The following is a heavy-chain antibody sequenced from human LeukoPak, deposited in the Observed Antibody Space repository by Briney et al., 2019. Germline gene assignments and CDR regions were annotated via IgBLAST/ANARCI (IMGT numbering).Heavy chain of an antibody. CDR1: GFTFSSYW. V-gene: IGHV3-7*01. D-gene: IGHD3-9*01. Sequence: GGSLRLSCAASGFTFSSYWMSWVRQAPGKGPEWVANIKQDGSEKYYVDSVKGRFTISRDNAKNSLYLQMNSLRAEDTAVYYCARDYRYFDWLYDYYYYYMDVWGKGTTVTVSS. CDR2: IKQDGSEK. J-gene: IGHJ6*03. CDR3: ARDYRYFDWLYDYYYYYMDV.